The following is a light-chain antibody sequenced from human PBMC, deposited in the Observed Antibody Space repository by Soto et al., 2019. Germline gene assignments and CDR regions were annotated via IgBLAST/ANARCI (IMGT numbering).Light chain of an antibody. CDR1: QSVGSS. J-gene: IGKJ1*01. V-gene: IGKV3-11*01. CDR3: QQRSNWPRT. Sequence: EIVLTQSPATLSLSPGERGSLSCRASQSVGSSLAWYQQKPGQAPRLLIYDASNRATGIPARFSGSGSGTDFTLTISSLEPEDFAVYYCQQRSNWPRTFGQGNKVEIK. CDR2: DAS.